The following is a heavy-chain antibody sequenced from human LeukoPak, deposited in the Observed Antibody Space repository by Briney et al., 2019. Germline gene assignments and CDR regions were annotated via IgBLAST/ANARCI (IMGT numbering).Heavy chain of an antibody. J-gene: IGHJ4*02. D-gene: IGHD6-19*01. CDR2: ISGSGDST. CDR1: GFTFGDYA. V-gene: IGHV3-23*01. Sequence: GGSLRLSCTASGFTFGDYAMSWFRQAPGKGLEWVSGISGSGDSTYYADSVKGRFTISRDNSKNTLYLQMNSLRAEDTAVYYCARRSGIAVAGAFDYWGQGTLVTVSS. CDR3: ARRSGIAVAGAFDY.